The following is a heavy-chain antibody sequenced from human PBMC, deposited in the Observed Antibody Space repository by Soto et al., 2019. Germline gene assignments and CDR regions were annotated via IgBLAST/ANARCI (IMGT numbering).Heavy chain of an antibody. V-gene: IGHV3-23*01. Sequence: GGSLRLSCAASGFTFGSYAMSWVRQAPGKGLDWVSAISGSGGTTYYAGSVQGRFTISRDNSENTLYLQMNNLRAEDTALYYGANFLVERGGSSGCPWFLKNWGRGTLVPVSS. CDR3: ANFLVERGGSSGCPWFLKN. CDR1: GFTFGSYA. D-gene: IGHD6-25*01. J-gene: IGHJ4*02. CDR2: ISGSGGTT.